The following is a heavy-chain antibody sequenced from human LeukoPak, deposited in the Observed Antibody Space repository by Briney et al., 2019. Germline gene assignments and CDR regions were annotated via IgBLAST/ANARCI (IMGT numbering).Heavy chain of an antibody. J-gene: IGHJ5*02. CDR3: AKDAQPRSRWFDP. Sequence: GGSLRLSCAASGFIFKDFWTIWVRQAPGKGLEWVANIKQDGSEKYYVDSVKGRFTISRDNAKNSLYLQMNTLRAEDTAMYYCAKDAQPRSRWFDPWGQGTLVTVSS. CDR1: GFIFKDFW. V-gene: IGHV3-7*03. CDR2: IKQDGSEK. D-gene: IGHD3-16*01.